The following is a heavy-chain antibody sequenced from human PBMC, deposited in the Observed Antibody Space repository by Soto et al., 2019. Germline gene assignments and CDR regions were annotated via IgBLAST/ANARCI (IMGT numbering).Heavy chain of an antibody. CDR2: IYYSGST. Sequence: ASETLSLTCTVSGGSISSGGYYWSWIRQHPGKGLEWIGYIYYSGSTYYNPSLKSRVTISVDTSKNQFSLKLSSVTAADTAVYYCARNNGDDYGDYVRFDYWGQGTLVTVSS. V-gene: IGHV4-31*03. CDR3: ARNNGDDYGDYVRFDY. CDR1: GGSISSGGYY. J-gene: IGHJ4*02. D-gene: IGHD4-17*01.